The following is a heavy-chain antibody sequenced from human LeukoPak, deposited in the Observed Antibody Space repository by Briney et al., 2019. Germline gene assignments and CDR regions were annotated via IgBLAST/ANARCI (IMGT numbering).Heavy chain of an antibody. CDR1: GFTFSSYA. D-gene: IGHD1-26*01. CDR2: ISYDGSNK. J-gene: IGHJ4*02. CDR3: ATQERSYGFDY. Sequence: GRSLRLSCAASGFTFSSYAMHWVRQAPGKGLEWVAVISYDGSNKYYADSVKGRFTISRDNSKNTLYLQMNSLRAEDTAVYYCATQERSYGFDYWGQGTLVTVSS. V-gene: IGHV3-30*04.